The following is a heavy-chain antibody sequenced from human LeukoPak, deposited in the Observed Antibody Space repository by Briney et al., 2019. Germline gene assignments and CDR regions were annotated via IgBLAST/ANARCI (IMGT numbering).Heavy chain of an antibody. CDR1: GFSFSGHR. J-gene: IGHJ4*02. V-gene: IGHV3-74*01. CDR2: ISLTGSTT. Sequence: GGSLRLSCAASGFSFSGHRMDWARALPGKGLGWVSRISLTGSTTSYADSVKGRFTVSRDNAKNTLYLQVNNLRADDTAVYYCARGPSSNWSGLDFWGQGTLLTVSS. CDR3: ARGPSSNWSGLDF. D-gene: IGHD6-13*01.